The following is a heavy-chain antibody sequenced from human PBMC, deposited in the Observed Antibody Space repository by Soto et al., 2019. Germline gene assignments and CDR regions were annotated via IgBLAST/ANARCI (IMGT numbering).Heavy chain of an antibody. Sequence: PSETLSLTCTVSGGSISSYYWSWIRQPPGKGLEWIGYIYYSGSTYYNPSLKSRVTISVDTSKNQFSLKLSSVTAADTAVYYCARDGITGTTAYDYWGQGTLVTVSS. CDR2: IYYSGST. V-gene: IGHV4-59*12. CDR1: GGSISSYY. D-gene: IGHD1-7*01. J-gene: IGHJ4*02. CDR3: ARDGITGTTAYDY.